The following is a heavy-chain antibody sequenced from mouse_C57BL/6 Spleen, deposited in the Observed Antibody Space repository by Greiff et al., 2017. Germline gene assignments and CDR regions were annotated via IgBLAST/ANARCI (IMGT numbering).Heavy chain of an antibody. CDR3: ARDQGHFDY. J-gene: IGHJ2*01. Sequence: QVQLQQPGPELVQPGASVTLSCKASGYTFTSYWVHWVTQRPGQGLEWIGMIHPNSGTANYHEKIKSNATLTVDKSSSTEYMQLSSLTSEDSAVYYCARDQGHFDYWGKGTTLTVSS. CDR2: IHPNSGTA. CDR1: GYTFTSYW. V-gene: IGHV1-64*01.